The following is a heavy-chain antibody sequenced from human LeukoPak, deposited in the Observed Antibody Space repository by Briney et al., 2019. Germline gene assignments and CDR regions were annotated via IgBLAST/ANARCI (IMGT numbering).Heavy chain of an antibody. V-gene: IGHV3-74*01. Sequence: GGSLRLSCAASGFTFSSYWMHWVRQAPGKGLVWVSRINSDGSSTSYADSVKGRFTISRDNAKNTLYLQMNSLRAEDTAVYYCAKDASVGSYYGNVDYYGMDVWGQGTTVTVSS. D-gene: IGHD1-26*01. J-gene: IGHJ6*02. CDR3: AKDASVGSYYGNVDYYGMDV. CDR1: GFTFSSYW. CDR2: INSDGSST.